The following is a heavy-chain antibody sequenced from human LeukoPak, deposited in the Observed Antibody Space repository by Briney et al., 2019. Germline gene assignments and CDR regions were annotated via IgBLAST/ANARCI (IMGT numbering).Heavy chain of an antibody. CDR2: INAGNGNT. D-gene: IGHD6-6*01. CDR1: GYTFTSYA. V-gene: IGHV1-3*01. CDR3: ARXXSSSSLTNWFDP. J-gene: IGHJ5*02. Sequence: ASVKVSCKASGYTFTSYAMHWVRQAPGQRLEWMGWINAGNGNTKYSQKFQGRVTITRDTSASTAYMELSSLRSEDTAVYYCARXXSSSSLTNWFDPWGQGTLVTVSS.